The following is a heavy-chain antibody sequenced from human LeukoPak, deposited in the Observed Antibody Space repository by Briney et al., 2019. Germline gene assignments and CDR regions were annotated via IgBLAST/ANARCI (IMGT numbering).Heavy chain of an antibody. Sequence: ASVKVSCKASGYSFIVYYIHWVRQAPGQGLEWMGWINPNSGGTNYAQKFLGRVTMTRDTSISTAYMELSRLRSDDTAVYYCATLYGDYVTSGYWGQGTLVTVSS. CDR2: INPNSGGT. V-gene: IGHV1-2*02. J-gene: IGHJ4*02. D-gene: IGHD4-17*01. CDR3: ATLYGDYVTSGY. CDR1: GYSFIVYY.